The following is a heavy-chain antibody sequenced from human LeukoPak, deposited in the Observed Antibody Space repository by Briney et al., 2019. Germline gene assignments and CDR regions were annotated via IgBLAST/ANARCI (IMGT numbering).Heavy chain of an antibody. J-gene: IGHJ3*02. D-gene: IGHD1-1*01. CDR3: ARGRYNSEAFDI. CDR2: IYTSGST. CDR1: GGSISSYY. Sequence: SETLSLTCTVSGGSISSYYWSWLRQPAGKGLEWIGRIYTSGSTNYNPSLKSRVTISVDKSKNQFSLKLSSVTAADTAVYYCARGRYNSEAFDIWGQGTMVTVSS. V-gene: IGHV4-4*07.